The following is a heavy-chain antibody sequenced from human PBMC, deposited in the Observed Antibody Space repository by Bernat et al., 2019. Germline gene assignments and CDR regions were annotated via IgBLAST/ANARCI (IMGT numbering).Heavy chain of an antibody. CDR1: GYTFSNYL. J-gene: IGHJ4*02. Sequence: QVQLVQSGAEVKKPGASVKVSCKTSGYTFSNYLLHWVRQAPGQGLEWMGFINPSDGGTGYIETFQGRLTMTRDTSTGTAYMELNSLRSEDTAVYYCVREEVGGNFDFWGQGTVVTVSS. CDR2: INPSDGGT. V-gene: IGHV1-46*03. CDR3: VREEVGGNFDF. D-gene: IGHD1-26*01.